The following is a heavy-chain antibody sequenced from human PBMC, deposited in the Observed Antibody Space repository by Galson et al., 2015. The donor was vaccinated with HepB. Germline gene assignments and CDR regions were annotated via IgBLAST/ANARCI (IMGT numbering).Heavy chain of an antibody. Sequence: SLRLSCAASGFTLSTYPMNWVRQAPGKGLEWVSTISTTTATTYHTDSVQGRFTISRDQSKNTLYLQMNGLRAEDTAVYYCARRDLVGATRSWSTFDIWGQGTMVTVSS. V-gene: IGHV3-23*01. CDR3: ARRDLVGATRSWSTFDI. J-gene: IGHJ3*02. CDR1: GFTLSTYP. D-gene: IGHD1-26*01. CDR2: ISTTTATT.